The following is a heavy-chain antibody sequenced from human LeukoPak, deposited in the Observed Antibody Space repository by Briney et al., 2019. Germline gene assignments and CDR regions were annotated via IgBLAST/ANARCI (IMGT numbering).Heavy chain of an antibody. CDR2: ISSSSSTI. V-gene: IGHV3-48*01. J-gene: IGHJ4*02. D-gene: IGHD5-12*01. Sequence: AGGSLRLSCAASGFTFSSYSMNWVRQAPGKGLEWVSYISSSSSTIYYADSVKGRFTISRDNSKNTLYLQMNSLRAEDTAVYYCAKDRGWLQERYYFDYWGQGTLVTVSS. CDR1: GFTFSSYS. CDR3: AKDRGWLQERYYFDY.